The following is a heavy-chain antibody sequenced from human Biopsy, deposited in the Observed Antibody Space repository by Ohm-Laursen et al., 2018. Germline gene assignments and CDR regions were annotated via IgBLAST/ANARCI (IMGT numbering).Heavy chain of an antibody. Sequence: SDTLSLTCTVSGGYISHYYWTWIRQPAGQGLEWIGHIYITGETDYNPSLKSRVTMSVDSSKKQFSLKLKSVTAADTAIYYCARAPPLIRGVVESWFDPWGQGILVTVSS. CDR1: GGYISHYY. V-gene: IGHV4-4*07. J-gene: IGHJ5*02. D-gene: IGHD3-10*01. CDR3: ARAPPLIRGVVESWFDP. CDR2: IYITGET.